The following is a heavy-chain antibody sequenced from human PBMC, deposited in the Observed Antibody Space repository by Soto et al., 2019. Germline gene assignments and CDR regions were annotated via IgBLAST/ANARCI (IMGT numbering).Heavy chain of an antibody. D-gene: IGHD3-22*01. V-gene: IGHV3-30-3*01. J-gene: IGHJ4*02. Sequence: GGSLRLSCAASGFTFSKYAMHWVRQARGTGLEWVAVISNDGSNPYYADSVKGRFTISRDNSKNTLYLQMNSLREEDTAVYYCARTGYDRSGYFVEYYFDYWGQGTLLTVSS. CDR3: ARTGYDRSGYFVEYYFDY. CDR1: GFTFSKYA. CDR2: ISNDGSNP.